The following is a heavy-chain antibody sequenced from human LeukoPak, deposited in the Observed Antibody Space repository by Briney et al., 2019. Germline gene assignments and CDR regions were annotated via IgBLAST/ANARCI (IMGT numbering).Heavy chain of an antibody. D-gene: IGHD1-1*01. CDR3: SRITTNGYFEY. CDR1: GFTFSSFW. CDR2: IRWDDER. J-gene: IGHJ4*02. V-gene: IGHV3-7*01. Sequence: GGSLRLSCSASGFTFSSFWMGWVCQAPGKGLEWVASIRWDDERHHVDSVTGRFSVSRDNAKSSLYLQMNSLRAEDTAVYFCSRITTNGYFEYWGQGALVTVSS.